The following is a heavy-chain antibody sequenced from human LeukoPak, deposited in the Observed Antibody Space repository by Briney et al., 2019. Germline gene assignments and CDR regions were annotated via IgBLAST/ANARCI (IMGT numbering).Heavy chain of an antibody. D-gene: IGHD1-26*01. CDR1: GGTFSSYA. Sequence: SVKVSCKAPGGTFSSYAISWVRQAPEQGLEWMGGIIPIFGTANYAQKFQGRVTITADESTSTAYMELSSLRSEDTAVYYCARSHSGSYYWGQGTLVTVSS. V-gene: IGHV1-69*13. CDR3: ARSHSGSYY. CDR2: IIPIFGTA. J-gene: IGHJ4*02.